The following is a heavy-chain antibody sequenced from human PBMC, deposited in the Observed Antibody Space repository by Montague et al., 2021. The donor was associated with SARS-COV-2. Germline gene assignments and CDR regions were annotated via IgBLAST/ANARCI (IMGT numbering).Heavy chain of an antibody. J-gene: IGHJ3*02. V-gene: IGHV4-39*01. CDR2: IYFNGHS. CDR3: ARQPPYQTGALDI. CDR1: GGSISNRHYY. Sequence: SETLSLTCTVSGGSISNRHYYCAWIRQPPGKGLEWIASIYFNGHSYYNPSLKNRASISLDTSKNQYYLKLNSVAAADTAVYYCARQPPYQTGALDIWGQGTMVTVSS. D-gene: IGHD2-2*01.